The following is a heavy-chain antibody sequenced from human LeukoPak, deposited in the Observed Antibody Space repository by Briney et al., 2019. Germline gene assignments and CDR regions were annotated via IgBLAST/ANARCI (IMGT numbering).Heavy chain of an antibody. Sequence: GGSLRLSCAASGFTFSTYTMNWVGQAPGKGLEGVSRISSSGSYIYYPDSMKGRFTISRDNATNSLYLQMNSLRAEDTAVYYCARDDGYSYGSAYYHYGMDVWGQGTKVTVSS. D-gene: IGHD5-18*01. V-gene: IGHV3-21*01. CDR1: GFTFSTYT. CDR2: ISSSGSYI. CDR3: ARDDGYSYGSAYYHYGMDV. J-gene: IGHJ6*02.